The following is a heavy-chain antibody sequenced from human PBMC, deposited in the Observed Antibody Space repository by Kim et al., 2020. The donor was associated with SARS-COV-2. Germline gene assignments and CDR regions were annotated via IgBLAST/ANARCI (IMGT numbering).Heavy chain of an antibody. CDR2: ISSSSTI. J-gene: IGHJ4*02. D-gene: IGHD3-3*01. CDR1: GFTFSSYS. Sequence: GGSLRLSCAASGFTFSSYSMNWVRQAPGKGLEWVSYISSSSTIYYADSVKGRFTISRDNAKNSLYLQMNSLRDEDTAVYYCARDKSGYWGQGTLVTVSS. V-gene: IGHV3-48*02. CDR3: ARDKSGY.